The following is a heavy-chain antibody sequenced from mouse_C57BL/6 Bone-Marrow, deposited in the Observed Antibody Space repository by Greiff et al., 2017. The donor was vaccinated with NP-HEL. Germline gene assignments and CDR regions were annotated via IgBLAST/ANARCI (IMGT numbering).Heavy chain of an antibody. V-gene: IGHV1-19*01. CDR3: ASNFGAMDY. CDR1: GYTFTDYY. J-gene: IGHJ4*01. D-gene: IGHD1-3*01. CDR2: INPYNGGT. Sequence: VHVKQSGPVLVKPGASVKMSCKASGYTFTDYYMNWVKQSPGQSLEWIGVINPYNGGTSYNQKFKGKATLTVDKSSSTAYMQLNSLTSEDSAVYYCASNFGAMDYGGQGTSVPVTS.